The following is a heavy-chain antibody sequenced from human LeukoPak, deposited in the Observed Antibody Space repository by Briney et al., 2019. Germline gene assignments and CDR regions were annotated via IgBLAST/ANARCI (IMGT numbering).Heavy chain of an antibody. CDR1: GGTFSSYA. V-gene: IGHV1-69*04. CDR3: ASPKLERYSGSPYY. J-gene: IGHJ4*02. Sequence: SVKVSCKASGGTFSSYAMSWVRQAPGQGLEWMGMIIPIFGIANYAQKFQGRVTITADKSTSTAYMELSSLRSGDTAVYYCASPKLERYSGSPYYWGQGTLVTVSS. CDR2: IIPIFGIA. D-gene: IGHD1-26*01.